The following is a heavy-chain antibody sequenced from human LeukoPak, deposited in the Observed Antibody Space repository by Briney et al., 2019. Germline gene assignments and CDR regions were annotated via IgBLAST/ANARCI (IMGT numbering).Heavy chain of an antibody. J-gene: IGHJ4*02. CDR2: IYYSGST. D-gene: IGHD2-2*01. V-gene: IGHV4-59*01. CDR3: ARALGCSSTSCYAGFDY. Sequence: SETLSLTCTVSGGSISSYYWSWIRQPPGKGLEWIGYIYYSGSTHYNPSLKSRVTISVDTSKNQFSLKLSSVTAADTAVYYCARALGCSSTSCYAGFDYWGQGTLVTVSS. CDR1: GGSISSYY.